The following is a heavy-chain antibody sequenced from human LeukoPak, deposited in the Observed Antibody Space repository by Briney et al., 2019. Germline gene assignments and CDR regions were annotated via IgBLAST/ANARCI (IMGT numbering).Heavy chain of an antibody. CDR1: GYTFTDYY. Sequence: ASVKVSCKASGYTFTDYYIHWVRQAPGQGLEWMGWINPNSGVTNYAQKFQGRVTMTRDTSISTAYMELNRLRSDDTAVYYCARGDGDGYNFWYWGQGTLVTVPS. CDR2: INPNSGVT. J-gene: IGHJ4*02. V-gene: IGHV1-2*02. CDR3: ARGDGDGYNFWY. D-gene: IGHD5-24*01.